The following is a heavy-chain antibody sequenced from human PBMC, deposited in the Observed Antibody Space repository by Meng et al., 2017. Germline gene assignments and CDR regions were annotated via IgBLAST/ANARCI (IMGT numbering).Heavy chain of an antibody. V-gene: IGHV1-2*06. CDR3: ARDWAVKGFYYFDY. CDR1: GYTFTGYY. Sequence: ASVKVSCKASGYTFTGYYMHWVRQAPGQGLEWMGRINPNSGGTNYAQKFQGRVTMTRDTSISTAYMELSRLRSDDTAVYYCARDWAVKGFYYFDYWGQGNLVTGAS. CDR2: INPNSGGT. D-gene: IGHD4-11*01. J-gene: IGHJ4*02.